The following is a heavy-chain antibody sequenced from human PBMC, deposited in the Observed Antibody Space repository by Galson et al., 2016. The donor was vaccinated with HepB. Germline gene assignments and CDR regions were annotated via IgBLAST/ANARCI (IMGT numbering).Heavy chain of an antibody. J-gene: IGHJ4*02. Sequence: QSGAEVKKPGESLKISCQGSGYSFSSYWIAWVRQMPGKGLEWMGIIYPGDSDTRYSPSFQGQVTISADKSISTAYLQWSSLKASDTAMYYCARLVRGELAYSNSSRPGRYFAYWGQGALVTVSS. CDR2: IYPGDSDT. CDR1: GYSFSSYW. V-gene: IGHV5-51*01. CDR3: ARLVRGELAYSNSSRPGRYFAY. D-gene: IGHD4-11*01.